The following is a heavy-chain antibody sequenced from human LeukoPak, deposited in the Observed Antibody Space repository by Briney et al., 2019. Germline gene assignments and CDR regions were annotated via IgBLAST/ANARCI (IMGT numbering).Heavy chain of an antibody. CDR2: IYYSGCT. J-gene: IGHJ5*02. Sequence: SETLSLTCTVSGGSISSSSYYWGWIRQPPGKGLEWIGSIYYSGCTYYNPSLKSRVTISVDTSKNQFSLKLSSVTAADTAVYYCARHRSKYQLLLVWFDPWGQGTLVTVSS. D-gene: IGHD2-2*01. CDR1: GGSISSSSYY. CDR3: ARHRSKYQLLLVWFDP. V-gene: IGHV4-39*01.